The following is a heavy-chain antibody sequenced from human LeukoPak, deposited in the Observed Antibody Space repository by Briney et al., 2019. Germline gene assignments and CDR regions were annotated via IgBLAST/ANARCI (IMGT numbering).Heavy chain of an antibody. CDR2: INHSGST. V-gene: IGHV4-34*01. D-gene: IGHD4-23*01. Sequence: SETLSLTCAVYGGSFSGYYWSWIRQPPGKGLEWIGEINHSGSTNYNPSLKSRVTISVDTSKNQFSLKLSSVTAADTAVYYCANVRVGKLYWGQGTLVTVAS. J-gene: IGHJ4*02. CDR1: GGSFSGYY. CDR3: ANVRVGKLY.